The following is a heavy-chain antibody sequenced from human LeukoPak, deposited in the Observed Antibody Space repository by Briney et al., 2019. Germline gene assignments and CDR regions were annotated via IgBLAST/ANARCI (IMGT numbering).Heavy chain of an antibody. CDR1: GFTFSAYW. D-gene: IGHD2-15*01. V-gene: IGHV3-74*01. CDR3: ARGGGSCCELYNWFDP. J-gene: IGHJ5*02. CDR2: INTDGSSP. Sequence: GGSLRLSCAASGFTFSAYWMHWVRQAPGKGLVWVSRINTDGSSPTYAASVKGRFTISRDNAKNTLYLQMNSLRAEDTAVYYCARGGGSCCELYNWFDPWGQGTLVTVSS.